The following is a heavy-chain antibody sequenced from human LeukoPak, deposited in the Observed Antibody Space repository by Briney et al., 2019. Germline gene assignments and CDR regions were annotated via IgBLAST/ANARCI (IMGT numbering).Heavy chain of an antibody. CDR1: GGSISSYY. CDR2: IYYSGST. Sequence: PSETLSLTCTVSGGSISSYYWSWIRQPPGKGLEWIGYIYYSGSTNYNPSLKSRVTISVDTSKNQFSLKLSSVTAADTAVYYCARVSSGWYSYYFYYWGQGTLVTVSS. D-gene: IGHD6-19*01. V-gene: IGHV4-59*01. J-gene: IGHJ4*02. CDR3: ARVSSGWYSYYFYY.